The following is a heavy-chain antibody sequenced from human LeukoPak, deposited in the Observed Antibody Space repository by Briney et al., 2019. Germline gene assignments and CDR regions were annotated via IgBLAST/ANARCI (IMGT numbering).Heavy chain of an antibody. V-gene: IGHV3-33*08. D-gene: IGHD6-6*01. J-gene: IGHJ4*02. CDR3: ARESLGQLVRQPFDY. Sequence: GGSLRLSCAASGFTFGSYAMSWVRQAPGKGLEWVAVIWYDGSNKYYADSVKGRFTISRDNSKNTLYLQMNSLRAEDTAVYYCARESLGQLVRQPFDYWGQGTLVTVSS. CDR1: GFTFGSYA. CDR2: IWYDGSNK.